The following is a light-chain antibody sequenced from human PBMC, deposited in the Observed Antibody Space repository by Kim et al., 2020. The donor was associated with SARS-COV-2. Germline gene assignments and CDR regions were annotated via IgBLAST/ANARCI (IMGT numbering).Light chain of an antibody. CDR2: DVS. V-gene: IGLV2-11*01. Sequence: PGQSIPSACTGTSSDVGGYNYVSWYQQNPGKAPKLMIYDVSKRPSGVPDRFSGSKSGNTASLTISGLQAEDEADYYCCSYAGSSWVFGGGTKVTVL. CDR1: SSDVGGYNY. J-gene: IGLJ3*02. CDR3: CSYAGSSWV.